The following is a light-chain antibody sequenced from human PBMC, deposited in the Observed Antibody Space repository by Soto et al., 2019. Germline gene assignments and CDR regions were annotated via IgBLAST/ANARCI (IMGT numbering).Light chain of an antibody. Sequence: IVLTQSPGTLSLSPGEGATLSCRAGQSVSSNYLAWYQQKPGQAPRLLIYAASTRATGIPARFSGSGSGTEFTLTISSLQSEDFAVYYCQQYNNWPSITFGQGTRLEIK. CDR1: QSVSSN. CDR3: QQYNNWPSIT. CDR2: AAS. J-gene: IGKJ5*01. V-gene: IGKV3-15*01.